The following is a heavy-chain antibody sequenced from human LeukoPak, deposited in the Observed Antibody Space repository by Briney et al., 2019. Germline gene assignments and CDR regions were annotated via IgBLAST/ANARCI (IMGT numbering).Heavy chain of an antibody. Sequence: ASVEVSCKASGYTFTSYDINWVRQATGQGLEWMGWMNPNSGNTGYAQKFQGRVTMTRNTSISTAYMELSSLRSEDTAVYYCARLVPAAERDYYYYYMDVWGKGTTVTVSS. CDR1: GYTFTSYD. V-gene: IGHV1-8*01. CDR2: MNPNSGNT. D-gene: IGHD2-2*01. CDR3: ARLVPAAERDYYYYYMDV. J-gene: IGHJ6*03.